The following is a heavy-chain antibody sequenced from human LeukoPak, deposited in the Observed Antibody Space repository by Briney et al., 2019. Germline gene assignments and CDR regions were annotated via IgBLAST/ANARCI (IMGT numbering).Heavy chain of an antibody. Sequence: GSLRLSCAASGFTFSSYAMSWVRQAPGKGLEWVSGISTSGDTTSYADSVRGRFTISRDNPRNMLYMQMSGLTDEDTAVYYCAIMHRYYDGSGYWVHWGQGALVTVSS. CDR2: ISTSGDTT. CDR1: GFTFSSYA. V-gene: IGHV3-23*01. J-gene: IGHJ4*02. CDR3: AIMHRYYDGSGYWVH. D-gene: IGHD3-22*01.